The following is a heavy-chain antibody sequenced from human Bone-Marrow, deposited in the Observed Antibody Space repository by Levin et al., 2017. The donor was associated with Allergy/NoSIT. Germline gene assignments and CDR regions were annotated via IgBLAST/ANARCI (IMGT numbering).Heavy chain of an antibody. CDR1: GGTFSTYT. J-gene: IGHJ4*02. CDR3: ARGEIGSSGLFDY. Sequence: SVKVSCKASGGTFSTYTISWVRQAPGQGLEWMGGIMPIIGTANYAQKFQGRVTINADESTTTAYMELGSLRSEDTAVYYCARGEIGSSGLFDYWGQGTLVTVSS. D-gene: IGHD6-19*01. CDR2: IMPIIGTA. V-gene: IGHV1-69*13.